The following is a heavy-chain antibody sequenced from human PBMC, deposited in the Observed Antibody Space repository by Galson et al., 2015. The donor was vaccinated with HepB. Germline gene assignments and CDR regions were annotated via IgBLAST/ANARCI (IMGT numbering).Heavy chain of an antibody. CDR2: ISSTSSYT. V-gene: IGHV3-11*03. CDR1: GFTFSPYV. CDR3: ARRITGTTLIQYNWFDP. J-gene: IGHJ5*02. D-gene: IGHD1-14*01. Sequence: SLRLTCAASGFTFSPYVLSWVRQAPGKGLEWVSYISSTSSYTKYADSVKGRFTISRDNAKNSLYLQMNSLRAEDMAVYYCARRITGTTLIQYNWFDPWGQGTLVTVSS.